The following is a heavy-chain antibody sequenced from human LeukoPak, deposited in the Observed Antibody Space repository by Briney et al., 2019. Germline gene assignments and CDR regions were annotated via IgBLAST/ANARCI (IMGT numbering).Heavy chain of an antibody. V-gene: IGHV1-18*01. CDR3: AREGRTMVRGVDYYYYGMDV. CDR2: ISAYNGNT. J-gene: IGHJ6*02. D-gene: IGHD3-10*01. CDR1: GYTFTSYG. Sequence: VASVTVSCKASGYTFTSYGISWVRQAPGQGLEWMGWISAYNGNTNYAQKLQGRVTMTTDTSTSTAYMELRSLRSDDTAVYYCAREGRTMVRGVDYYYYGMDVWGQGTTVTVSS.